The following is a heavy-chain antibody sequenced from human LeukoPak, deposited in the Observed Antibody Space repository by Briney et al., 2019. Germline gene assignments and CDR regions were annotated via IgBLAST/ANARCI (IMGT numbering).Heavy chain of an antibody. J-gene: IGHJ3*02. Sequence: PGGSLRLSCAASGFTFSSYAMHWVRQAPGKGLEYVSAISSNGGSTYYANSVKGRFTISRDNSKNTLYLQMNSLRAEDTAVYYCARGGGNRLGHAFDIWGQGTMVTVSS. V-gene: IGHV3-64*01. D-gene: IGHD4-23*01. CDR1: GFTFSSYA. CDR3: ARGGGNRLGHAFDI. CDR2: ISSNGGST.